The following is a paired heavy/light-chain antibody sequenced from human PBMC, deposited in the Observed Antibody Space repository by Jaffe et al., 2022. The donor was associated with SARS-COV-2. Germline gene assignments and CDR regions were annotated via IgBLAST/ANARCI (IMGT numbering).Heavy chain of an antibody. CDR1: GLTVSINY. V-gene: IGHV3-53*01. CDR2: IYSGGDR. CDR3: ARGFYGMDV. J-gene: IGHJ6*02. Sequence: EEQLVESGGGLVQPGGSLRLSCAASGLTVSINYMNWVRQAPGKGLEWVAIIYSGGDRYYVDSVEGRFSISRDASKNTLYLQMNSLRNEDTAVYYCARGFYGMDVWGQGTTVTVSS.
Light chain of an antibody. CDR3: QQYNTWPPHT. J-gene: IGKJ2*01. CDR1: QSVDSD. Sequence: EVVMTQSPATLSVSPGERATLSCRASQSVDSDLAWYQKKPGQAPRLLIHGAFTRATGIPARFSGSRSGTEFTLTISSLQSEDFAVYYCQQYNTWPPHTFGQGTRLEIK. V-gene: IGKV3-15*01. CDR2: GAF.